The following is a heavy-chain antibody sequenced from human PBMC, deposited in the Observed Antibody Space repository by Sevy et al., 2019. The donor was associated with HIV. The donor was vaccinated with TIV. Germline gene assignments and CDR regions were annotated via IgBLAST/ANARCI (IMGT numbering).Heavy chain of an antibody. Sequence: GGSLRLSCAASGFSFSNYAMSWVRQGPGMGLEWVAAISGSGLSTYYADSVKGRFTISRDNSKNTLYLQMNSLRADDTAVYYCAKDGGYRSPSLANWGQGTLVTVSS. D-gene: IGHD2-15*01. V-gene: IGHV3-23*01. J-gene: IGHJ4*02. CDR2: ISGSGLST. CDR3: AKDGGYRSPSLAN. CDR1: GFSFSNYA.